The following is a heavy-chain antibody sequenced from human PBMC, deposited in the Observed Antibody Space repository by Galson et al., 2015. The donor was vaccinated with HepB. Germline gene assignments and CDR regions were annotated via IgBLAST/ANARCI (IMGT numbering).Heavy chain of an antibody. D-gene: IGHD3-3*01. CDR2: MSYDGRNT. CDR3: AKDDTGHYDFWSGYLPPDY. Sequence: SLRLSCAASGFSFDSYAMHWVRQAPGKGLEWLSLMSYDGRNTYYADSVKGRFTISRDNSKNTLYLQMNSLRAEDTAVYYCAKDDTGHYDFWSGYLPPDYWGQGTLVTVSS. V-gene: IGHV3-30*04. CDR1: GFSFDSYA. J-gene: IGHJ4*02.